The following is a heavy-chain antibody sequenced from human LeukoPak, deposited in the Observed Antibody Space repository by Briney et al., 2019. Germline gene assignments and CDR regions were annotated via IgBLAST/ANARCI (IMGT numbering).Heavy chain of an antibody. J-gene: IGHJ4*02. Sequence: GESLQISCQGSGYSFTNYWIGWVRQMPGKGLEWMGIIYPGDSDTRYSPSFQGQVTISADKSISTAYLQWSSLKASDTAMYYRARQGYCSSTSCYVLYWGQGTLVTVSS. D-gene: IGHD2-2*01. CDR1: GYSFTNYW. V-gene: IGHV5-51*01. CDR2: IYPGDSDT. CDR3: ARQGYCSSTSCYVLY.